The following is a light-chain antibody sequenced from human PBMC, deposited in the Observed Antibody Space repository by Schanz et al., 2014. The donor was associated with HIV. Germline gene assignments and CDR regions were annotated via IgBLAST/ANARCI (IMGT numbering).Light chain of an antibody. V-gene: IGKV1-27*01. Sequence: DIQMTQSPSSLSASVGDRVTITCRASQGITNSLAWYQQKPGEVPKLLIYAASTLQSGVPSRFSGSGSGTAFTLTINSLQPEDFATYYCQQSYSTTWTFGQGTKVEIK. J-gene: IGKJ1*01. CDR2: AAS. CDR3: QQSYSTTWT. CDR1: QGITNS.